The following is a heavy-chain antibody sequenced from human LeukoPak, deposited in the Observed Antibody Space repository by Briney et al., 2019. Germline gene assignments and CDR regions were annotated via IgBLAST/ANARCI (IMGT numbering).Heavy chain of an antibody. V-gene: IGHV4-34*01. D-gene: IGHD3-10*01. CDR3: ARGNVAHFYGSASHNY. CDR1: GFTFSSYA. J-gene: IGHJ4*02. CDR2: IRHSGGT. Sequence: GSLRLSCAASGFTFSSYAMSWVRQPPGKGLEWIGEIRHSGGTNYNPSLKSRITISVDTSKNQFSLKLSSVTAADTAVYYCARGNVAHFYGSASHNYWGQGTLVTVSS.